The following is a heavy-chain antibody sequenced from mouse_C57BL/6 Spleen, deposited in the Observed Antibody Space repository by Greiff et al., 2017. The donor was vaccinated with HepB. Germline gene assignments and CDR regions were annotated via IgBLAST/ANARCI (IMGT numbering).Heavy chain of an antibody. D-gene: IGHD1-1*01. V-gene: IGHV1-69*01. CDR3: ARWDYGSSFFDY. J-gene: IGHJ2*01. CDR1: GYTFTSYW. Sequence: VQLQQSGAELVMPGASVKLSCKASGYTFTSYWMHWVKQRPGQGLEWIGEIDPSDSYTNYNQKFKGKSTLTVDKSSSTAYMQLSSLTSEDSAVYYCARWDYGSSFFDYWGQGTTLPVSS. CDR2: IDPSDSYT.